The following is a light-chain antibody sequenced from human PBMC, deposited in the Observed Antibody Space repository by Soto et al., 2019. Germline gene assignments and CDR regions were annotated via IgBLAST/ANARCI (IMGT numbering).Light chain of an antibody. Sequence: QSVLTQPPSASGTPGQRVFISCSGSGSNIGGTNYAYWYQQLPGAAPKLLMHSNNLRPSGVPERISGSKSGTSASLAISGLRSEDEAVYYCASWDDRLGAVIFGGGTKLTVL. J-gene: IGLJ2*01. V-gene: IGLV1-47*02. CDR3: ASWDDRLGAVI. CDR2: SNN. CDR1: GSNIGGTNY.